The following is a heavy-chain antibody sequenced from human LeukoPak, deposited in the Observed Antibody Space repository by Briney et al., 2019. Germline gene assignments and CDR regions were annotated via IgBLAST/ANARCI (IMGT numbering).Heavy chain of an antibody. D-gene: IGHD1-26*01. CDR2: FLYSGTT. CDR1: NGAVKNYY. V-gene: IGHV4-59*02. Sequence: SETLSLTCSVSNGAVKNYYWTWIRQPPGQGLEWIGNFLYSGTTTYRASLDSRLIISVDNSKNTVSLRPFSVTAADTAVYYCATLVYSGSRYHFDTWGQGTLVTVSS. CDR3: ATLVYSGSRYHFDT. J-gene: IGHJ4*02.